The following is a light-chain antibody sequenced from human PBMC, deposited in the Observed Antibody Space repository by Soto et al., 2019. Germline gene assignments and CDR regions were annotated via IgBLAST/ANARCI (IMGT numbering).Light chain of an antibody. J-gene: IGKJ5*01. Sequence: EIVMTQSPATLSVSPGERATLSCRVSQSISHELAWYQQKPGQPPRLLIYDTSTRATGIPARFSGSGSGTEFTLTIDSLQSEDLAVYYCQQYNNWFLIRFGQGTRRRLN. CDR3: QQYNNWFLIR. CDR2: DTS. CDR1: QSISHE. V-gene: IGKV3-15*01.